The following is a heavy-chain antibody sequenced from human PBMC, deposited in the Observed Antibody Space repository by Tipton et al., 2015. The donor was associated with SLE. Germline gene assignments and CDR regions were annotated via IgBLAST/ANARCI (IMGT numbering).Heavy chain of an antibody. J-gene: IGHJ4*02. D-gene: IGHD4-17*01. Sequence: TLSLTCAVSGGSISSSNWWSWVRQPPGKGLEWIGEIYHSGSTNFNPSLKSRVTISVDKSKNQFSLKLSSVTAADTAVYYCATFGTTVTTQFDYWGQGTLVTVSS. CDR2: IYHSGST. CDR3: ATFGTTVTTQFDY. CDR1: GGSISSSNW. V-gene: IGHV4-4*02.